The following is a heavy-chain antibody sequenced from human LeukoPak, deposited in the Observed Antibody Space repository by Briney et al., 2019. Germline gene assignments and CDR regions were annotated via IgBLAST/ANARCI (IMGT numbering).Heavy chain of an antibody. CDR3: ARAPTAVPGAVDF. D-gene: IGHD6-19*01. CDR1: GFTLSSYD. J-gene: IGHJ4*02. Sequence: GGSLRLSCVASGFTLSSYDMHWVRQPTGKGLEWVSAIGTASDSYYPDSVKGRFTISRDNAKNSLYLQMNSLRAGDTAVYYCARAPTAVPGAVDFWGQGTLVTVSS. CDR2: IGTASDS. V-gene: IGHV3-13*01.